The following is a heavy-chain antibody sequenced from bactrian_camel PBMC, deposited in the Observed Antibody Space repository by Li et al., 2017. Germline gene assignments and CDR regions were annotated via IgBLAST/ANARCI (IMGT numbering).Heavy chain of an antibody. V-gene: IGHV3S1*01. CDR1: GLPLPSAC. D-gene: IGHD3*01. Sequence: VQLVESGGGSVVAGGSLRLSCTASGLPLPSACLAWFRQSPGKEREGVAAIYTGDGNSFVVDSVNGRFAMSQNNDRNTMYLQMNSLKPEDTAMYYCAAKRAGSYGCKDNVRSAFGYWGQGTQVTVS. CDR3: AAKRAGSYGCKDNVRSAFGY. CDR2: IYTGDGNS. J-gene: IGHJ6*01.